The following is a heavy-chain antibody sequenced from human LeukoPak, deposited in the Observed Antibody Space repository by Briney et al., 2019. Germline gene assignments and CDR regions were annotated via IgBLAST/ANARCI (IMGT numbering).Heavy chain of an antibody. Sequence: SETLSLTCTVSGGSISSGAYYWSWIRQHPGKGLEWIGYIYYSGSTDYNPSLMSRISISIDTSENQFSLKLSSVTAADTAVYYCASGHDQIYYFNYWGQGTLVTVSS. CDR1: GGSISSGAYY. CDR3: ASGHDQIYYFNY. CDR2: IYYSGST. V-gene: IGHV4-31*03. J-gene: IGHJ4*02.